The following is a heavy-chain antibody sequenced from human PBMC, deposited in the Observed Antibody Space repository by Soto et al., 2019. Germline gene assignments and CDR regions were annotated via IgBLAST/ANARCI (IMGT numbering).Heavy chain of an antibody. D-gene: IGHD7-27*01. CDR1: GFTFSSYA. CDR3: AKDGIWGLYYFDY. Sequence: GWSLRLSCAASGFTFSSYAMSWVRQAPGKGLEWVSASGSGGSTYYADSVKGRFTISRDNSKNTLYLQMNSLRAEDTAVYYCAKDGIWGLYYFDYWGHGTLVTVSS. V-gene: IGHV3-23*01. CDR2: SGSGGST. J-gene: IGHJ4*01.